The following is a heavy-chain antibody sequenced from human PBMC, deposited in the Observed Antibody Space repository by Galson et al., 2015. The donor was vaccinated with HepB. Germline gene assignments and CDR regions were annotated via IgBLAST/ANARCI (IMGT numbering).Heavy chain of an antibody. V-gene: IGHV3-23*01. J-gene: IGHJ5*02. CDR2: ISGSGGST. CDR3: AKLELVGYYDSSDSWFDP. Sequence: SLRLSCAASGFTFSSYAMSWVRQAPGKGLEWVSAISGSGGSTYYADSVKGRFTISRDNSKNTLYLQMNSLRAEDTAVYYCAKLELVGYYDSSDSWFDPWGQGTLVTVSS. CDR1: GFTFSSYA. D-gene: IGHD3-22*01.